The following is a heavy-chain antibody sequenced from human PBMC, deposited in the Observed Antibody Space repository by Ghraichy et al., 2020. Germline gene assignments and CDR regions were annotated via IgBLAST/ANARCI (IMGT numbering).Heavy chain of an antibody. J-gene: IGHJ4*02. CDR1: GYTFTDYN. CDR2: ISPNSGDT. D-gene: IGHD4-17*01. CDR3: AIYGDFAT. V-gene: IGHV1-2*04. Sequence: ASVKVSCKASGYTFTDYNVHWVRQAPGQGLEWMGWISPNSGDTNFVQKFQGSFTMTTDTSISTAYMELSRLKSDDTAVYYCAIYGDFATWGQGTLVTVSS.